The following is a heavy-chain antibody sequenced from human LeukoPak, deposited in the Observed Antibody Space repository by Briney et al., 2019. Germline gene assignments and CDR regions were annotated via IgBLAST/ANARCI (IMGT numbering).Heavy chain of an antibody. J-gene: IGHJ4*02. CDR1: GFTFSSLS. D-gene: IGHD6-19*01. Sequence: GGSLRLPCAPSGFTFSSLSMNWVRRAPGKGLGCVSYISSSSSHIYYADSLKGRLTISRDNAKSSLYLQMNSLRAEDTAVYYCARTAVAGVFDYWGQGTLVTVSS. V-gene: IGHV3-21*01. CDR3: ARTAVAGVFDY. CDR2: ISSSSSHI.